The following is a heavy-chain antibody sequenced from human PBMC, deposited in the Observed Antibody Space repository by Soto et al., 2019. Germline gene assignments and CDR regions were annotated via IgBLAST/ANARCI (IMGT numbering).Heavy chain of an antibody. J-gene: IGHJ5*02. CDR3: SCSSTRCYVVAAAP. Sequence: QVQLVQSGAEVKKPGSSVKVSCKASGGTFSSYTISWVRQAPGQGLEWMGRIIPILGIANYAQKFQGRVTITADKSTSTAYMELSSLRSEDTAVYYCSCSSTRCYVVAAAPWGQGTLVTVSS. CDR2: IIPILGIA. V-gene: IGHV1-69*02. D-gene: IGHD2-2*01. CDR1: GGTFSSYT.